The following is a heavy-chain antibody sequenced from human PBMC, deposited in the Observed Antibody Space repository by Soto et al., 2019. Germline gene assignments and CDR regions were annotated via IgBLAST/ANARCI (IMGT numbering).Heavy chain of an antibody. CDR3: ARMTQGDGMDV. CDR1: GYSFTSYC. V-gene: IGHV5-51*01. CDR2: IYPGDSDT. D-gene: IGHD3-16*01. Sequence: GESLKISCKGSGYSFTSYCIGWGRQMPGKGLEWMRIIYPGDSDTRYSPSFQGQVTISADKSISTAYLQWSILKASDTAMYYCARMTQGDGMDVWGQGTTVTVSS. J-gene: IGHJ6*02.